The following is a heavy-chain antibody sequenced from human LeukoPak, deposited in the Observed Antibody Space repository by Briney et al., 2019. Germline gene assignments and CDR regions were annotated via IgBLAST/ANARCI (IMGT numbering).Heavy chain of an antibody. CDR2: IRHDGSIE. CDR1: GFTFSNYG. CDR3: AREDIGYSYGLFNWFDP. D-gene: IGHD5-18*01. J-gene: IGHJ5*02. V-gene: IGHV3-30*02. Sequence: GGSLRLSCAASGFTFSNYGMHWVRQAPGKGLEWVAFIRHDGSIEYYADSVKGRFTISRDNAKNTLYLQMNSLRAEDTAVYYCAREDIGYSYGLFNWFDPWGQGTLVTVSS.